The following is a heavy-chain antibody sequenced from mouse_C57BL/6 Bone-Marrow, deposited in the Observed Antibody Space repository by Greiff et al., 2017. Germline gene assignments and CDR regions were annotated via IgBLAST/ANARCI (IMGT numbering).Heavy chain of an antibody. J-gene: IGHJ2*01. CDR1: GYTFTDYN. CDR3: ARRDSKNLDY. Sequence: VQLQQSGPELVKPGASVKIPCKASGYTFTDYNMDWVKQSHGKSLEWIGDINPNNGGTIYNQKFKGKATLTVDQSTSTAYMELRRLTSEDTAVYYCARRDSKNLDYWGQGTTLTVSS. D-gene: IGHD2-5*01. CDR2: INPNNGGT. V-gene: IGHV1-18*01.